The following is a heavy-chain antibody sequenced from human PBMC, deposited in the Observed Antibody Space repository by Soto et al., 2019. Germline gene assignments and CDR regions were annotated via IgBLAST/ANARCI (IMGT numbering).Heavy chain of an antibody. J-gene: IGHJ6*02. V-gene: IGHV3-33*01. CDR3: ARDSPHYHYGMDV. CDR2: IWYDGSNK. CDR1: GFTFSSYG. Sequence: QVQLVESGGGVVQPGRSLRLSCAASGFTFSSYGMHWVRQAPGKGLEWVAVIWYDGSNKYYADSVKGRFTISRDNSKNTLYLQMNSLRAEDTAVYYGARDSPHYHYGMDVWGQGTTVTVSS.